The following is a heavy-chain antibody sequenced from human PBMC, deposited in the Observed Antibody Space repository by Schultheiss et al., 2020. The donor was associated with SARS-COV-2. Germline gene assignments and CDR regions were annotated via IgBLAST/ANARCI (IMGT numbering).Heavy chain of an antibody. CDR3: AIDLYGSGGYDTRDYYYYGMDV. V-gene: IGHV3-23*01. J-gene: IGHJ6*02. CDR2: ISGSGGST. D-gene: IGHD3-10*01. CDR1: GFTFSSYA. Sequence: GGSLRLSCAASGFTFSSYAMSWVRQAPGKGLEWVSAISGSGGSTYYADSVKGRFTISRDNSKDTLYLQMNSLRAEDTAVYYCAIDLYGSGGYDTRDYYYYGMDVWGQGTTVTVSS.